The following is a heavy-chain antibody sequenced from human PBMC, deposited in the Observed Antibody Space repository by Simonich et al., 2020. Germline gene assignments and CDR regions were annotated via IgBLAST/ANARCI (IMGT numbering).Heavy chain of an antibody. J-gene: IGHJ4*02. CDR1: GGSISSSSYY. V-gene: IGHV4-39*01. CDR2: IYYSGRT. CDR3: ARQRVLMVYAIDY. D-gene: IGHD2-8*01. Sequence: QLQLQESGPGLVKPSETLSLTCTVSGGSISSSSYYWGWILQHPGKGLEWIGSIYYSGRTYYTPSLKSRVTISVDTSKNQFSLKLSSVTAADTAVYYCARQRVLMVYAIDYWGQGTLVTVSS.